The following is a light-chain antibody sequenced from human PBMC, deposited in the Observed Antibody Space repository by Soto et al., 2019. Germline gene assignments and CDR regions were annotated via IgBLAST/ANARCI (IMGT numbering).Light chain of an antibody. Sequence: QSALTQPASVSGSPGQSITISCTGTSSDVGSYNLVSWYQQHPGKAPKLMIYEGSKRHSGVSNRFSGSKSGNTASLTISGLQAEDEADYYCCSYAGSSLYVFGTGTRSPS. J-gene: IGLJ1*01. V-gene: IGLV2-23*01. CDR3: CSYAGSSLYV. CDR1: SSDVGSYNL. CDR2: EGS.